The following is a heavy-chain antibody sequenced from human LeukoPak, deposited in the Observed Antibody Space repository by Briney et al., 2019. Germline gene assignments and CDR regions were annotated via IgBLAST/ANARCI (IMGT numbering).Heavy chain of an antibody. J-gene: IGHJ5*02. CDR2: INPSVTT. D-gene: IGHD3-10*01. CDR1: GGSFNDYY. Sequence: SETLSLTCAVYGGSFNDYYWTWIRQFPGKGLEWIGHINPSVTTDYNPSLKSRLTISADTSTMQFSLELTSVTAADTAVYYCARGEAITMVRGVPIVNWFDPWGQGTLVTVSS. V-gene: IGHV4-34*01. CDR3: ARGEAITMVRGVPIVNWFDP.